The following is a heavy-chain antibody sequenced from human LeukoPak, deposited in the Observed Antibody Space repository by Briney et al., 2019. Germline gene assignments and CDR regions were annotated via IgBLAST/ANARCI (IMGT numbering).Heavy chain of an antibody. D-gene: IGHD3-22*01. CDR1: GFTFSGYT. Sequence: GTSLRLSCAVSGFTFSGYTMHWVRQAPGKGLEWVAVISFDGSNKYYGDSVKGRFTISRDNSKNTLYLQMNSLRAEDTAVYYCAKVDAYYYDSSGYYYVPFDYWGQGTLVTVSS. J-gene: IGHJ4*02. V-gene: IGHV3-30-3*01. CDR2: ISFDGSNK. CDR3: AKVDAYYYDSSGYYYVPFDY.